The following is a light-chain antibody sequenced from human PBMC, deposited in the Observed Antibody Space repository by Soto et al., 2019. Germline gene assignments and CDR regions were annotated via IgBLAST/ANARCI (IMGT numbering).Light chain of an antibody. CDR2: EVS. V-gene: IGLV2-14*01. CDR3: SSYTSSSTLYYV. CDR1: SSDVGGYNY. Sequence: QSALTQPASVSGSHGQSITISCTGTSSDVGGYNYVSWYQQHPGKAPKLMIYEVSNRPSGVSNRFSGSKSGNTASLTISGLQAEDEADYYCSSYTSSSTLYYVFGTGTKV. J-gene: IGLJ1*01.